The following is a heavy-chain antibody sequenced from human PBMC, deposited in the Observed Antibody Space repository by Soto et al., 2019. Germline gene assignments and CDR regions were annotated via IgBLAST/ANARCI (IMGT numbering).Heavy chain of an antibody. CDR3: AKHGYHDYFQY. D-gene: IGHD5-18*01. CDR1: GYSIRIGNHY. Sequence: SETLSLTCTVSGYSIRIGNHYWIWIRQPPGKGLEWIGYIYYSGSTYYNPSLKSRVTISEDTSKNQVSLKLRSVTAADTAIYYCAKHGYHDYFQYWGQGTLVTVSS. V-gene: IGHV4-61*01. J-gene: IGHJ1*01. CDR2: IYYSGST.